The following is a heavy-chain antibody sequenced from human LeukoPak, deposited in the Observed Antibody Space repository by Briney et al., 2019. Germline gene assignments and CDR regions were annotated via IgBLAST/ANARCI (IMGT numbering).Heavy chain of an antibody. CDR2: IKSKTDGGTT. D-gene: IGHD6-13*01. CDR3: TSEAAAGTGWFDP. CDR1: GFTFSNAW. V-gene: IGHV3-15*01. J-gene: IGHJ5*02. Sequence: ESLKISCAASGFTFSNAWMSWVRQAPGKGLEWVGRIKSKTDGGTTDYAAPVKGRFTISRDDSKNTLYLQMNSLKTEDTAVYYCTSEAAAGTGWFDPWGQGTLFTVSS.